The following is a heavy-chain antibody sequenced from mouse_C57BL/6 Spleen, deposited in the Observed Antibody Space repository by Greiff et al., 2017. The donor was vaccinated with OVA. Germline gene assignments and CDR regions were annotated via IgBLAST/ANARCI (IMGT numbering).Heavy chain of an antibody. Sequence: VQVVESGPELVKPGASVKISCKASGYAFSSSWMNWVKQRPGKGLEWIGRIYPGDGDTNYNGKFKGKATLTADKSSSTAYMQLSSLTSEDSAVYFCAPVAWFAYWGQGTLVTVSA. CDR2: IYPGDGDT. CDR3: APVAWFAY. J-gene: IGHJ3*01. V-gene: IGHV1-82*01. CDR1: GYAFSSSW.